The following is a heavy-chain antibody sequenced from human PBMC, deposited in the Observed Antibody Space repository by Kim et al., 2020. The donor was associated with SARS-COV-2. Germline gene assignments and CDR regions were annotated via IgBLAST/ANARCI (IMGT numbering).Heavy chain of an antibody. D-gene: IGHD6-13*01. J-gene: IGHJ6*02. CDR3: ARGIAAAGTTPRMDV. CDR1: GGSFSGYY. V-gene: IGHV4-34*01. Sequence: SETLSLTCAVYGGSFSGYYWSWIRQPPGKGLEWIGEINHSGSTNYNPSLKSRVTISVDTSKNQFSLKLSSVTAADTAVYYCARGIAAAGTTPRMDVWGQG. CDR2: INHSGST.